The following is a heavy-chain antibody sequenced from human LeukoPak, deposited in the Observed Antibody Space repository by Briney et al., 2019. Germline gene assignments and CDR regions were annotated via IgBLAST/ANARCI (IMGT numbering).Heavy chain of an antibody. D-gene: IGHD2-2*01. CDR1: GFTFSSYA. Sequence: GGSLRLSCAASGFTFSSYAMSWVRQGPGKGLEGVSTISGSGSSTDYADSVKGRFTISRDNSKNTLYLQMNSLRAEDTAIYYCAKVREGVVVVPAAPVDFWGQGTLVTVSS. CDR2: ISGSGSST. CDR3: AKVREGVVVVPAAPVDF. V-gene: IGHV3-23*01. J-gene: IGHJ4*02.